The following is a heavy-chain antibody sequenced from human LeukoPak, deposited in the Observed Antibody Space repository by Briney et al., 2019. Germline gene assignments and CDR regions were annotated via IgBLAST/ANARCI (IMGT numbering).Heavy chain of an antibody. CDR1: GFTFSSYA. Sequence: GGSLRLSCAASGFTFSSYAMSWVRQAPGKGLEWVSAISGSGGSTYYADSVKGRCTISIDNSKNTLYLQMNSLRDEDKAVYYCAKDPGAGAGLTWFDPWGQGTLVTVSS. CDR2: ISGSGGST. D-gene: IGHD6-13*01. J-gene: IGHJ5*02. V-gene: IGHV3-23*01. CDR3: AKDPGAGAGLTWFDP.